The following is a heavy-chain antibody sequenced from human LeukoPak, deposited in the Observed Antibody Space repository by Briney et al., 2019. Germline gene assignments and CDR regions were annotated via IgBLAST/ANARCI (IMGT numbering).Heavy chain of an antibody. CDR2: IYPDDSDT. CDR1: GNSFASYW. V-gene: IGHV5-51*01. CDR3: ARRIAGSGSDY. D-gene: IGHD6-13*01. Sequence: GESLKISCKGSGNSFASYWSGWVRQMPGKGLEWMGIIYPDDSDTRYSPSFQGQVTITADKSISTAYLHWNSLKASDTAMYYCARRIAGSGSDYWGQGTLVTVSS. J-gene: IGHJ4*02.